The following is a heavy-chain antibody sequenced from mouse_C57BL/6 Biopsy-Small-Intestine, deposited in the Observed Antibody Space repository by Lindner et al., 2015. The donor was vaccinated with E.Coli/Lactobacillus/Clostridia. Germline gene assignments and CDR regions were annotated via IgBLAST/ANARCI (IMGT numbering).Heavy chain of an antibody. CDR3: ARSRDDTNYDWYFDV. Sequence: LQESGPDLVKPGASVKISCKGSGYTFSNSWMSWVKQRPGKGLEWIGWIYPGDGDTDYSGKFNGKATLTADKSSNTTYMQLTSLTSEDSAVYFCARSRDDTNYDWYFDVWGAGTTVTVSS. D-gene: IGHD1-1*01. V-gene: IGHV1-82*01. CDR1: GYTFSNSW. CDR2: IYPGDGDT. J-gene: IGHJ1*01.